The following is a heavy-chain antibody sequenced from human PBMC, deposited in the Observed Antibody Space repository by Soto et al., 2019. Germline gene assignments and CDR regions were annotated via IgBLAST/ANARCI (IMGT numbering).Heavy chain of an antibody. J-gene: IGHJ4*02. CDR2: ISGSGGST. CDR3: AKDSSLGYDTDQCFDY. CDR1: GFTFSSYA. Sequence: GGSLRLSCAASGFTFSSYAMSWVRQAPGKGLEWVSAISGSGGSTYYADSVKGRFTISRDNSKNTLYLQMNSLRAEDTAVYYCAKDSSLGYDTDQCFDYWGQGTLVTVSS. D-gene: IGHD5-12*01. V-gene: IGHV3-23*01.